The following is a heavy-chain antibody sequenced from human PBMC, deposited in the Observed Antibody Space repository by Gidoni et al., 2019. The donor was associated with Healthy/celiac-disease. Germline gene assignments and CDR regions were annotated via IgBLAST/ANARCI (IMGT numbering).Heavy chain of an antibody. CDR2: INHSGSA. Sequence: QVQLQQWGAGLLKPSETLSLTCAVYGGSFSGYYWSWIRQPPGKGLEWIGEINHSGSANYNPSLESRVTISVDTSKNQFSLKLSSVTAADTAVYYCARVSKVVTIFGVVILNPFDYWGQGTLVTVSS. J-gene: IGHJ4*02. V-gene: IGHV4-34*01. D-gene: IGHD3-3*01. CDR3: ARVSKVVTIFGVVILNPFDY. CDR1: GGSFSGYY.